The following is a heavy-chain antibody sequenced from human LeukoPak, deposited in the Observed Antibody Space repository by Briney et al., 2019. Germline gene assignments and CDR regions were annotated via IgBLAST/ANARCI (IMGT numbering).Heavy chain of an antibody. CDR1: GYTFTSYY. D-gene: IGHD2/OR15-2a*01. CDR2: INPSGGST. Sequence: GASVKVSCKASGYTFTSYYMHWVRQAPGQGLEWMGIINPSGGSTSYAQKFQGRVTMTRDMSTSTAYMELRSLRSDDTAVYYCARSSLTILSGKFYYYYMDVWGEGTTVTISS. V-gene: IGHV1-46*01. J-gene: IGHJ6*03. CDR3: ARSSLTILSGKFYYYYMDV.